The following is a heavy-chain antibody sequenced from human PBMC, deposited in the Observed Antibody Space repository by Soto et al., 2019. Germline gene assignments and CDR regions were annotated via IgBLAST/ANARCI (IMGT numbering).Heavy chain of an antibody. J-gene: IGHJ4*02. CDR3: ARVDYDILTGYFEGDY. Sequence: RASVKVSCKASGYTFTGYYMHWVRQAPGQGLEWMGWINPNSGGTNYAQKFQGRVTMTRDTSISTAYMELSRLRSDDTAVYYCARVDYDILTGYFEGDYWGQGTLVTVSS. CDR2: INPNSGGT. CDR1: GYTFTGYY. V-gene: IGHV1-2*02. D-gene: IGHD3-9*01.